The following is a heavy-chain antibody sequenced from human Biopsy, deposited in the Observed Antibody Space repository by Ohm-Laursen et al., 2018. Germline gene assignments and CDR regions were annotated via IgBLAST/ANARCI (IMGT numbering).Heavy chain of an antibody. V-gene: IGHV4-59*08. CDR2: VYYSGST. CDR3: GRREVVITHDAFDT. Sequence: SETLSLTWPVSGGSISSYYWTWIWQPPGKGLEWIGDVYYSGSTNRNPSLKSRVTILVDTSKNQFSLKLNSVTAADTAVYYCGRREVVITHDAFDTWGQGTMVTVSS. J-gene: IGHJ3*02. CDR1: GGSISSYY. D-gene: IGHD3-22*01.